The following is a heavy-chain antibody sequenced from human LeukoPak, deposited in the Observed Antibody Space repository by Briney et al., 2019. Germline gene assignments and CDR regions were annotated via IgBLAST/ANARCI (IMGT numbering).Heavy chain of an antibody. CDR3: TRERRGSYYAFES. Sequence: GGSLRLSCAASGFSVSDYSISWIRRSPGKGPEWISYVMSGRGSTNYADSVKGRFTISRDNAKNSVALQLDGLRADDTAVCFCTRERRGSYYAFESWGQGTLVTVSS. J-gene: IGHJ4*02. D-gene: IGHD3-16*01. CDR1: GFSVSDYS. V-gene: IGHV3-11*05. CDR2: VMSGRGST.